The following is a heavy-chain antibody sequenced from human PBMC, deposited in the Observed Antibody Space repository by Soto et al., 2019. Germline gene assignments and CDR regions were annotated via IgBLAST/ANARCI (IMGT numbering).Heavy chain of an antibody. D-gene: IGHD3-22*01. CDR3: AREPKQNYDSSPWNGGFDS. V-gene: IGHV4-30-4*01. J-gene: IGHJ4*02. Sequence: PSATLSLTCTVSGDSISSPHYYWTWIRQPPGKGLEWVGYIYYTGNNFYNPALKSRVAMSVDPSTNQFSLKLASVTDADTAVYFCAREPKQNYDSSPWNGGFDSWGPGTLVTVSS. CDR1: GDSISSPHYY. CDR2: IYYTGNN.